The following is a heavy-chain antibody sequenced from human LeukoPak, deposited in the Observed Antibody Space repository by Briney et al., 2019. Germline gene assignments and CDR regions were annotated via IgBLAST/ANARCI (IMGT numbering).Heavy chain of an antibody. J-gene: IGHJ5*02. D-gene: IGHD3-9*01. CDR3: ATEFYDFLSGESWFDP. Sequence: PSETLSLTCTVSGGSISSNNYYWGWIRQPPGKGLEWIGSLYYSGSTYYNPSLKSRVTISVDTSKNQFSLKLTSVTAADTAVYYCATEFYDFLSGESWFDPWGQGALVTVS. CDR1: GGSISSNNYY. V-gene: IGHV4-39*07. CDR2: LYYSGST.